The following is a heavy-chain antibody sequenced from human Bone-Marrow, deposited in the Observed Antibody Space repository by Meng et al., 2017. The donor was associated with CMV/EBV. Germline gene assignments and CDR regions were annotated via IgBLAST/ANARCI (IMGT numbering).Heavy chain of an antibody. J-gene: IGHJ6*02. D-gene: IGHD2-2*01. CDR2: ISSSGSTI. V-gene: IGHV3-48*03. CDR3: ARDLTDCSSTSCYYYYYYGMDV. CDR1: GFTFSRYE. Sequence: GGSLRLSCAASGFTFSRYEMNWVRQAPGKGLEWVSYISSSGSTIYYADSVKGRFTISRDNAKNSLYLQMNSLRAEDTAVYYCARDLTDCSSTSCYYYYYYGMDVWGQGTTVTVSS.